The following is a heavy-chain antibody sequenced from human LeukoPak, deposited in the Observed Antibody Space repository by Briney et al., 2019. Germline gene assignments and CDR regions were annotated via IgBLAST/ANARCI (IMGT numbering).Heavy chain of an antibody. CDR3: ARDMAALDYFDY. V-gene: IGHV3-21*01. Sequence: PGGSLRLSCAASGFTFSSYSMNWVRQAPGKGLEWVSSISSSSYIYYADSVKGRFTISRDNAKNSLYLQMNSLRAEDTAVYYCARDMAALDYFDYWGQGTLVTVSS. CDR2: ISSSSYI. CDR1: GFTFSSYS. J-gene: IGHJ4*02. D-gene: IGHD5-24*01.